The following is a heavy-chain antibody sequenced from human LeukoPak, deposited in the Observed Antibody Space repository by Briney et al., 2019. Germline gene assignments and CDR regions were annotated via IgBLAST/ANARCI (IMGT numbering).Heavy chain of an antibody. CDR2: ISGSGGST. D-gene: IGHD5-18*01. CDR1: GFTFSSYA. J-gene: IGHJ5*02. V-gene: IGHV3-23*01. Sequence: GSLRLSCAASGFTFSSYAMSWVRQAPGKGLEWVSAISGSGGSTYYADSVKGRFTISRDNSKNTLYLQMNSLRAEDTAVYYCARGGRYSYGHNWFDPWGQGTLVTVSS. CDR3: ARGGRYSYGHNWFDP.